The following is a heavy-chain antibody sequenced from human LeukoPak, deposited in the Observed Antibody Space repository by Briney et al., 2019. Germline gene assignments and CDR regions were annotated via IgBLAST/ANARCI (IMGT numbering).Heavy chain of an antibody. CDR3: ARDGGHDYSVNWFDP. CDR1: GFTFSSYG. J-gene: IGHJ5*02. CDR2: ISYDGSNK. V-gene: IGHV3-30*03. D-gene: IGHD4-11*01. Sequence: RSLRLSCAASGFTFSSYGMHWVRQAPGKGLEWVAVISYDGSNKYYADSVKGRFTISRDSSKNTLYLQMNSLRAEDTAVYYCARDGGHDYSVNWFDPWGQGTLVTVSS.